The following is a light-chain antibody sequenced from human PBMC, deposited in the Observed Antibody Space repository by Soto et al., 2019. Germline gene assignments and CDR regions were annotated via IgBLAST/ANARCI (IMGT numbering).Light chain of an antibody. Sequence: SVLTQPASVSGSPGQSITISCTGTSSGVGANNYVSWYQQHPGKAPRLMIYDVSNRPSGVSNRFSGSKSGNTASLTISGLQAEDEADYYCSSYTSSRTVVFGGGTKVTVL. CDR1: SSGVGANNY. CDR3: SSYTSSRTVV. CDR2: DVS. J-gene: IGLJ3*02. V-gene: IGLV2-14*01.